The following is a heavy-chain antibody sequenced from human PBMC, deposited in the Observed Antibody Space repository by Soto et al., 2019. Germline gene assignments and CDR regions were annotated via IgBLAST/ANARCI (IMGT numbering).Heavy chain of an antibody. CDR3: AREGTVYYYYGMDV. CDR1: GFTFSSYW. V-gene: IGHV3-7*01. CDR2: IKQDRSEK. Sequence: PGGSLRLSCAASGFTFSSYWMSWVRQAPGKGLEWVANIKQDRSEKYYVDSVKGRFTISRDNAKNSLYLQMNSLRAEDTAVYYCAREGTVYYYYGMDVWGQGTTVTVSS. J-gene: IGHJ6*02. D-gene: IGHD1-1*01.